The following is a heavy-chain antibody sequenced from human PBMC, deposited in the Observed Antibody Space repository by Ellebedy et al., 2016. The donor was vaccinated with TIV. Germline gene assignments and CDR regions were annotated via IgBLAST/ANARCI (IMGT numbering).Heavy chain of an antibody. CDR3: ARRGRGPVGFDY. J-gene: IGHJ4*02. Sequence: GGSLRLXXAASGFTFSSYAMSWVRQAPGKGLEWVSAISGSGSSTYYADSVKGRFTISRDNSKNTLYLQMNSLRAEDTAVYYCARRGRGPVGFDYWGQGTLVTVSS. V-gene: IGHV3-23*01. CDR2: ISGSGSST. CDR1: GFTFSSYA. D-gene: IGHD3-10*01.